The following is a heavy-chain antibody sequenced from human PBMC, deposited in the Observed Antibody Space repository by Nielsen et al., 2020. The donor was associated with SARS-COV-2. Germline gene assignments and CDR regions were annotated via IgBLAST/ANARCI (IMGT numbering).Heavy chain of an antibody. CDR2: IIPIFGTA. CDR1: GYTFTSYA. J-gene: IGHJ6*02. D-gene: IGHD2-15*01. Sequence: SVKVSCKASGYTFTSYAISWVRQAPGQGLEWMGGIIPIFGTANYAQKFQGRVTITADKSTSTAYMELSSLRSEDTAVYYCAKAAVVAATQVHYYYYGMDVWGQGTTVTVSS. V-gene: IGHV1-69*06. CDR3: AKAAVVAATQVHYYYYGMDV.